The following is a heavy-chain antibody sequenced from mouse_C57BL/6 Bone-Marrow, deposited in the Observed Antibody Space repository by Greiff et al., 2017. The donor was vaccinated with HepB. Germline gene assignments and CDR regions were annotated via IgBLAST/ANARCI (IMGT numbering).Heavy chain of an antibody. D-gene: IGHD2-4*01. Sequence: VQLQQSGPELVKPGASVKISCKASGYAFSSSWMNWVKQRPGKGLEWIGRIYPGDGDTNYNGKFKGKATLTADKSSSTAYMQLSSLTSEDSAVYFCAREVGDYDEVDFDYWGQGTTLTVSS. J-gene: IGHJ2*01. CDR3: AREVGDYDEVDFDY. CDR2: IYPGDGDT. V-gene: IGHV1-82*01. CDR1: GYAFSSSW.